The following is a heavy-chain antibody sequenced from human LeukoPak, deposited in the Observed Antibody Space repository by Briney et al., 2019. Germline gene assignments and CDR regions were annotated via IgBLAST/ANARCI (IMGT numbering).Heavy chain of an antibody. V-gene: IGHV4-59*01. J-gene: IGHJ4*02. Sequence: SETLSLTCTVSGGSISSYYWSWIRQPPGKGLEWIGYIYYSGSTNYNPSLKSRVTISVDTSKNQFSLKLSSVTAADTAVYYCARDRAEWELLPIYDYWGQGTLVTVSS. CDR3: ARDRAEWELLPIYDY. D-gene: IGHD1-26*01. CDR2: IYYSGST. CDR1: GGSISSYY.